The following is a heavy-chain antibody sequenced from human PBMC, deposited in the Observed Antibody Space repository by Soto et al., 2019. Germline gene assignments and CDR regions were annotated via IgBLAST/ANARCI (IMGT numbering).Heavy chain of an antibody. CDR2: IYPGDSDT. Sequence: PGESLKISCKGSGYSFTSYWIGWVRQMPGKGLEWMGIIYPGDSDTRYSPSFQGQVTISADKSISTAYLQWSSLKDSDTAMYYCARHGPRPYYYDSSGSYDYWGQGTLVTVSS. J-gene: IGHJ4*02. D-gene: IGHD3-22*01. V-gene: IGHV5-51*01. CDR1: GYSFTSYW. CDR3: ARHGPRPYYYDSSGSYDY.